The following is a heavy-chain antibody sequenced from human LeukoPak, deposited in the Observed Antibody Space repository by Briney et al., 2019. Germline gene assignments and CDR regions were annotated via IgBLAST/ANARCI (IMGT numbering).Heavy chain of an antibody. V-gene: IGHV3-7*01. J-gene: IGHJ6*03. Sequence: GGSLRLSCAASGFTFSNFWMNWVRQVPGKALEWVANIKEDGSEKYYVDPVKGRFTISRDNSKKSLYLQMNNLRVDDTALYYCARRDYDYGGSETGRHNYMDVWGKGTTVTVSS. CDR1: GFTFSNFW. CDR3: ARRDYDYGGSETGRHNYMDV. D-gene: IGHD4-17*01. CDR2: IKEDGSEK.